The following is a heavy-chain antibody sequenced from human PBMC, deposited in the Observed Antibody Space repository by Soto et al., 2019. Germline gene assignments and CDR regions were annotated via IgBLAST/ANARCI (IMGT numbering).Heavy chain of an antibody. CDR1: DFTFDVHG. CDR2: ISPEGFHT. D-gene: IGHD2-8*01. Sequence: EVDLLESGGGFVQPGGSLRLSCAASDFTFDVHGMSWVRQAPGKGTELVSTISPEGFHTPYADSVRGRFMISRDNPSHTVDLQMSSLSVEDTAIYYGASWVSAFYYIWCQG. V-gene: IGHV3-23*01. J-gene: IGHJ1*01. CDR3: ASWVSAFYYI.